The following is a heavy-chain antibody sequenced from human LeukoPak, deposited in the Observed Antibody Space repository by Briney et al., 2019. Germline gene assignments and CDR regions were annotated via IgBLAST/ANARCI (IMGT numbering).Heavy chain of an antibody. V-gene: IGHV1-18*01. Sequence: PWASVKVSCKASGYTFTSYGINWVRQAPGQGLEWMGWISPYTGNTNHAQKLQGRVTMTTDTSTSTAYMELRSLRSDDTAVYYCARPHPLVPTGGAYHYYGMDVWGQGTTVTVSS. CDR3: ARPHPLVPTGGAYHYYGMDV. CDR1: GYTFTSYG. J-gene: IGHJ6*02. D-gene: IGHD2-8*02. CDR2: ISPYTGNT.